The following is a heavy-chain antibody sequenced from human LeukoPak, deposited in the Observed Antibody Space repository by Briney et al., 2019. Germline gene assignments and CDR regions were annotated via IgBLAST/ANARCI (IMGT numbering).Heavy chain of an antibody. CDR3: AKRSAAANYYFDY. V-gene: IGHV3-23*01. J-gene: IGHJ4*02. CDR2: ISNSGGST. Sequence: GGSLRLSCAASGFTFSSYAMSWVRQAPGKGLEWVPTISNSGGSTYYADSVKGRFTISRDNSKNTLYLQMNSLRAEDTAVYYCAKRSAAANYYFDYWGQGTLVTVSS. D-gene: IGHD6-13*01. CDR1: GFTFSSYA.